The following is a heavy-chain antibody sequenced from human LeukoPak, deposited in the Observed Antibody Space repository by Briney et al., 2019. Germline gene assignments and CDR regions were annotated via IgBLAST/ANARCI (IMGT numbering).Heavy chain of an antibody. CDR1: GSTFSSYW. CDR3: ARSSDEYYFDY. V-gene: IGHV3-7*01. J-gene: IGHJ4*02. Sequence: GGSLRLSCAASGSTFSSYWMSWVRQAPGKGLEWVANIKQDGSEKYYVDSVKGRFAISRDNSKNTLYLQMNSLRAEDTAVYYCARSSDEYYFDYWGQGTLVTVSS. D-gene: IGHD3-22*01. CDR2: IKQDGSEK.